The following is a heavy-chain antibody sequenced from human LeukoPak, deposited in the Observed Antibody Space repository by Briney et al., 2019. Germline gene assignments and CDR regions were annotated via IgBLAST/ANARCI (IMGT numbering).Heavy chain of an antibody. D-gene: IGHD2-21*02. CDR2: IYSGGST. Sequence: GGSLRLSCAASGFTVSSNYMSWVRQAPGKGREWVSVIYSGGSTYYADSVKGRFIISRDNSKNTLYLQMNSLRAEDTAVYYCARDGPCGGDCYYDYWGQGTLVTVSS. V-gene: IGHV3-66*01. J-gene: IGHJ4*02. CDR1: GFTVSSNY. CDR3: ARDGPCGGDCYYDY.